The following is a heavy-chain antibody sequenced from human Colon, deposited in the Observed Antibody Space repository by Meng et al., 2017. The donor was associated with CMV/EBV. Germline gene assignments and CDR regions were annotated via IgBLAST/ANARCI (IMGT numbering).Heavy chain of an antibody. D-gene: IGHD3-16*01. CDR2: ISTAGNSP. V-gene: IGHV3-23*03. Sequence: GESLKISCAASGFTFRSYGMSWVRQAPGKGLQWVSVISTAGNSPEYADSVKGRFTISRDNSKNTLFLQMNNLRAEDAAIYYCAKDLSGGVMGFDFWGQGTLVTVSS. CDR3: AKDLSGGVMGFDF. CDR1: GFTFRSYG. J-gene: IGHJ5*01.